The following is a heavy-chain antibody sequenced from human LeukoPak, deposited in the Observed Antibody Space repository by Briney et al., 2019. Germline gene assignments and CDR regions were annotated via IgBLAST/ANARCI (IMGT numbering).Heavy chain of an antibody. CDR3: ARRARGSGSYYNY. V-gene: IGHV4-39*07. Sequence: SETLSLTCTVSGGSISSSSYYWGWIRQPPGKGLEWIGNIYYTGSTNYNPSLKSRVTISVDTSKNQFSLKLSSVTAADTAVYYCARRARGSGSYYNYWGQGTLVTVSS. J-gene: IGHJ4*02. CDR2: IYYTGST. D-gene: IGHD3-10*01. CDR1: GGSISSSSYY.